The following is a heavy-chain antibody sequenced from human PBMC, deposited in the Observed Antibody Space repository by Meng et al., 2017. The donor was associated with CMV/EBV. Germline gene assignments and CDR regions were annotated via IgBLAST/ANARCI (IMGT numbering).Heavy chain of an antibody. J-gene: IGHJ6*02. V-gene: IGHV3-30-3*01. CDR3: ARDGARYCSSTSCYLNYYYGMDV. Sequence: GGSLRLSCAASGFTFSSYAMHWVRLAPGKGLEWVAVISYDGSNKYYADSVKGRFTISRDNSKNTLYLQMNSLRAEDTAVYYCARDGARYCSSTSCYLNYYYGMDVWGQGTTVTVSS. CDR1: GFTFSSYA. CDR2: ISYDGSNK. D-gene: IGHD2-2*01.